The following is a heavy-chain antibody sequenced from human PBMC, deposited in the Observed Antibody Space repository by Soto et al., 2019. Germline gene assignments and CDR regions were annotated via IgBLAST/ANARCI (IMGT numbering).Heavy chain of an antibody. D-gene: IGHD2-2*01. CDR1: GYTFTSYA. J-gene: IGHJ3*02. V-gene: IGHV1-3*01. CDR3: ARGRDIVVVPAAMLHAFDI. Sequence: ASVKVSCKASGYTFTSYAMHWVRQAPGQRLEWMGWINAGNGNTKYSQKFQGRVTITRDTSASTAYMELSSLRSEDTAVYYCARGRDIVVVPAAMLHAFDIWGQGTMVTVSS. CDR2: INAGNGNT.